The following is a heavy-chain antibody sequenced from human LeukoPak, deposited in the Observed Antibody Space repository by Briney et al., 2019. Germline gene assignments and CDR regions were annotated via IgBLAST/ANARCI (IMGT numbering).Heavy chain of an antibody. J-gene: IGHJ4*02. V-gene: IGHV3-48*01. D-gene: IGHD3-22*01. CDR3: AKVLTMIVRPALDY. CDR2: ISSSGNTM. CDR1: GFTFGTYS. Sequence: PGGSPRLSCAASGFTFGTYSMNWVRQAPGKGLEWVSYISSSGNTMYYADSVKGRFTISRDNSKNTLYLQMNSLRAEDTAVYYCAKVLTMIVRPALDYWGQGTLVTVSS.